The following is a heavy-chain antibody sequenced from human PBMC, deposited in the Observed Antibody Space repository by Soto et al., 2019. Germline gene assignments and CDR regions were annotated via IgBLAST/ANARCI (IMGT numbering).Heavy chain of an antibody. V-gene: IGHV4-39*01. CDR1: GGSISIGPYY. CDR2: IYYSGSA. D-gene: IGHD4-17*01. Sequence: PSDTLSLTCTVSGGSISIGPYYWGWILHPPGKGLEWIGFIYYSGSAYYNPSLKSRVTISIDTSKNQFSLKLTSVTAADTAVFYCARHGVDYGDYASYYYYGMDVWGRGTTVTVSS. CDR3: ARHGVDYGDYASYYYYGMDV. J-gene: IGHJ6*02.